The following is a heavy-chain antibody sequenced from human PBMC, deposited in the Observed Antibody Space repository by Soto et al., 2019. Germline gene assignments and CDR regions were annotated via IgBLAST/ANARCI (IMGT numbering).Heavy chain of an antibody. CDR3: ARGPGSWNYFYI. Sequence: QVQLIQSGAELKRPVSSVKVSCQASGATFSSYSITWLRQAPVQRLEWMGGIIPIFAKPTYAQKFQGRVAITADDSTITVYMELTSLTSEDTAVYYCARGPGSWNYFYIWGQGTPLSVSS. D-gene: IGHD1-7*01. CDR1: GATFSSYS. J-gene: IGHJ3*02. CDR2: IIPIFAKP. V-gene: IGHV1-69*01.